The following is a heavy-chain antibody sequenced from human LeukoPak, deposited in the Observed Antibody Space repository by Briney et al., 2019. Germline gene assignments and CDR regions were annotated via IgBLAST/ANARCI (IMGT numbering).Heavy chain of an antibody. CDR1: GFTFSGHW. CDR2: SKSDGSST. J-gene: IGHJ5*02. CDR3: ARSDWFDP. Sequence: GGSLRLSCAASGFTFSGHWMHWVRQVPGKGLVWVSRSKSDGSSTSYADSVKGRFTIYRDNAKNTLYLQMNSLRVEDTAVYYCARSDWFDPWGQGTLVIVSS. V-gene: IGHV3-74*01.